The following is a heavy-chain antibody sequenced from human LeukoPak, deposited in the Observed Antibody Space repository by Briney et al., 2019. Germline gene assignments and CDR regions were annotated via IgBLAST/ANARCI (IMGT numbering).Heavy chain of an antibody. Sequence: GGSLRLSCAASEFTFSNYAMAWVRQAPGEGMEWVSGISGNGCKIDYADAVKGRFTISRDNSKNTLYLQMNSLRGEDTAVYFCAKRDYYDSSGYAPLFDYWGQGTLVTVSP. V-gene: IGHV3-23*01. CDR2: ISGNGCKI. CDR1: EFTFSNYA. D-gene: IGHD3-22*01. CDR3: AKRDYYDSSGYAPLFDY. J-gene: IGHJ4*02.